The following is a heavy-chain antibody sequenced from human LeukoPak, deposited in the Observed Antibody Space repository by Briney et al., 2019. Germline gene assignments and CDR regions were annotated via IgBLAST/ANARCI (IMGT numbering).Heavy chain of an antibody. J-gene: IGHJ4*02. V-gene: IGHV3-7*01. Sequence: AGSLRLFCTASGFTFNSYCMSWVRQAPGKGLEWVANIKQDGSEKYYVDSVKGRFTISRDNAKNSLYLQMNSLRAEDTAVYCCACRSHIVPVDYSGQGTLVTVSS. D-gene: IGHD2-2*01. CDR3: ACRSHIVPVDY. CDR2: IKQDGSEK. CDR1: GFTFNSYC.